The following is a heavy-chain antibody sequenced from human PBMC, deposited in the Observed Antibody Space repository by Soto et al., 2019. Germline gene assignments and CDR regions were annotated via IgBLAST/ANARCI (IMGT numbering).Heavy chain of an antibody. CDR1: GGTFSNYA. CDR3: ASYGSGSHRDYDY. V-gene: IGHV1-69*13. Sequence: SVKVSCKASGGTFSNYAIDWVRQAPGQGLEWMGGIIPIFGTAKYAQKFQGRVTITADESTSTAYMEPSSLRSEDTAVCYCASYGSGSHRDYDYWGQGTLVTVSS. CDR2: IIPIFGTA. J-gene: IGHJ4*02. D-gene: IGHD3-10*01.